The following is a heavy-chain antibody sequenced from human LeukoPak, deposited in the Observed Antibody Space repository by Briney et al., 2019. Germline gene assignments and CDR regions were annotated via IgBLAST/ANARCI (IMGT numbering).Heavy chain of an antibody. CDR2: IYYNGNT. Sequence: TSETLSLTCSVSDGSINSYYWNWIRRPPGKGLEWIGYIYYNGNTNYSPSLKSRVTMSVDTSKNLFSLKVSSVTAADTAVYYCARGRSNYYGMDVWGQGTTVTVSS. V-gene: IGHV4-59*01. J-gene: IGHJ6*02. D-gene: IGHD1-26*01. CDR3: ARGRSNYYGMDV. CDR1: DGSINSYY.